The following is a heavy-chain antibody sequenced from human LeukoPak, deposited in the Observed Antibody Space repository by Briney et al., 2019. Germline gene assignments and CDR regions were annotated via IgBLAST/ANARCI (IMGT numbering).Heavy chain of an antibody. CDR2: VNDRGST. CDR1: GGSFSGHY. Sequence: PSETLSLTCAVYGGSFSGHYWTWIRQPPGKGLQWIGEVNDRGSTNYNPSLKSRLTISEDKSKKQFSLRLPSVTAADTAVYYCARGVVSGRFGDYYHYMDVWGKGTTVTVSS. CDR3: ARGVVSGRFGDYYHYMDV. J-gene: IGHJ6*03. D-gene: IGHD3-16*01. V-gene: IGHV4-34*01.